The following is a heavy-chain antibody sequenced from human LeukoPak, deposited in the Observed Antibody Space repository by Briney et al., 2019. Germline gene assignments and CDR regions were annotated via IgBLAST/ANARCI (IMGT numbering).Heavy chain of an antibody. CDR1: GFTFSDYY. D-gene: IGHD3-22*01. V-gene: IGHV3-11*04. CDR3: ARVGGYYDSSGYYYVPIDY. CDR2: ISSSGRTI. Sequence: GGSLRLSCAASGFTFSDYYMSWIRQAPGKGLEWVSFISSSGRTIYCADSVKGRFTISRDNAKNSLYLQMNSLRAEDTAVYYCARVGGYYDSSGYYYVPIDYWGQGTLVTVSS. J-gene: IGHJ4*02.